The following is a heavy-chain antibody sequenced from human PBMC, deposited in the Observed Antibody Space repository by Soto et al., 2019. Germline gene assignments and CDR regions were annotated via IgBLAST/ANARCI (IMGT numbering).Heavy chain of an antibody. Sequence: GGSLRLSCAASGFTFSSYWMSWVRQAPGKGLEWVANIKQDGSEKYYVDSVKGRFTISRDNAKNSLYLQMNGLRAEDTAVYYCARYRVVISYYGMDVWGQGTTVTVSS. J-gene: IGHJ6*02. V-gene: IGHV3-7*01. CDR1: GFTFSSYW. CDR2: IKQDGSEK. D-gene: IGHD3-22*01. CDR3: ARYRVVISYYGMDV.